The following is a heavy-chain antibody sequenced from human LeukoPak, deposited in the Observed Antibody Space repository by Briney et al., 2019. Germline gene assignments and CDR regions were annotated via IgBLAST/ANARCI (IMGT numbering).Heavy chain of an antibody. V-gene: IGHV3-23*01. Sequence: PGGSLRRYCAASGFTFSSYAMSWDRQAPGKGLEWVSAISGSGGSTYYADSVKGRFTISRDNSKNTLYLQMNSLRAEDTAVYYCAKARRYSGYEDYWGQGTLVTVSS. D-gene: IGHD5-12*01. CDR1: GFTFSSYA. J-gene: IGHJ4*02. CDR3: AKARRYSGYEDY. CDR2: ISGSGGST.